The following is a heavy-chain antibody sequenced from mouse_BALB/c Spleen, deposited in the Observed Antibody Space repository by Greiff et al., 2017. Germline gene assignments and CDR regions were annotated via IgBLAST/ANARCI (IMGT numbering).Heavy chain of an antibody. D-gene: IGHD3-1*01. CDR3: ARSGDWAMDY. J-gene: IGHJ4*01. CDR2: ISSGSSTI. V-gene: IGHV5-17*02. CDR1: GFTFSSFG. Sequence: DVKLVESGGGLVQPGGSRKLSCAASGFTFSSFGMHWVRQAPEKGLEWVAYISSGSSTIYYADTVKGRFTISRDNPKNTLFLQMTSLRSEDTAMYYCARSGDWAMDYWRQGTSVTVSS.